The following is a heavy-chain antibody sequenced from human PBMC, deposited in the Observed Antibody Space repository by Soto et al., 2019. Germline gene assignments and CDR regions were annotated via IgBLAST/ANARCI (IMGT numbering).Heavy chain of an antibody. CDR3: ARRRVSYYDFWSGYSDYYYGMDV. D-gene: IGHD3-3*01. J-gene: IGHJ6*02. CDR1: GGSISSSSYY. CDR2: IYYSGST. Sequence: SETLSLTCTVSGGSISSSSYYWGWIRQPPGKGLEWIGSIYYSGSTYYNPSLKSRVTISVDTSKNQFSLKLSSVTAADTAVYYCARRRVSYYDFWSGYSDYYYGMDVWGQGTTVTVSS. V-gene: IGHV4-39*01.